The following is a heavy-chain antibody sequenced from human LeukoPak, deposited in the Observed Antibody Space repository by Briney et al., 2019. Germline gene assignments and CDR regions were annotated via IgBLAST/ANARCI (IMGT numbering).Heavy chain of an antibody. CDR1: GFNFSAYW. D-gene: IGHD3-10*01. J-gene: IGHJ3*02. CDR3: ARDKRLNYYASGAFDI. Sequence: GGSLRLSCTASGFNFSAYWMGWVRQAPGKGLEWVANIKQDGSEKYYVDSVKGRFTISRDNAKNSLYLQMNSLRAEDTAVYYCARDKRLNYYASGAFDIWGQGTMVTVSS. V-gene: IGHV3-7*01. CDR2: IKQDGSEK.